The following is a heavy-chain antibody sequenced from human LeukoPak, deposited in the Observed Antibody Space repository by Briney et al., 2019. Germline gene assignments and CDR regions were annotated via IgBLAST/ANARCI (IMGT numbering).Heavy chain of an antibody. CDR3: ARGDHISGWLGLGY. V-gene: IGHV3-48*03. CDR2: ISSSSSTI. CDR1: GFTFSSYE. Sequence: GGSLRLSCAASGFTFSSYEMNWVRQAPGKGLEWVSYISSSSSTIYYADSVKGRFTISRDNAKNSLYLQMNSLRAEDTAVYYCARGDHISGWLGLGYWGQGTLVTVSS. D-gene: IGHD6-19*01. J-gene: IGHJ4*02.